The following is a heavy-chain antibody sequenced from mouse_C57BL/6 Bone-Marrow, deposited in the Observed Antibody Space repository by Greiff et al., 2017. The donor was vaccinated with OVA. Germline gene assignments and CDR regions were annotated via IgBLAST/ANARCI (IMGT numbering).Heavy chain of an antibody. CDR1: GFTFSSYG. J-gene: IGHJ3*01. CDR2: ISSGGSYT. Sequence: DVMLVESGGDLVKPGGSLKLSCAASGFTFSSYGMSWVRQTPDKRLEWVATISSGGSYTYYPDSVKGRFTISRDNAKNTLYLQMSSLKSEDTAMYYCARHTGRGFAYWGQGTLVTVSA. V-gene: IGHV5-6*02. D-gene: IGHD1-1*01. CDR3: ARHTGRGFAY.